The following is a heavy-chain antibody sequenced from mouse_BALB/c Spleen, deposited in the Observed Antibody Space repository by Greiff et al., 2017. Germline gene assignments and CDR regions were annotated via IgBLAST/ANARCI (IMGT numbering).Heavy chain of an antibody. CDR3: ARETTVDWYFDV. J-gene: IGHJ1*01. D-gene: IGHD1-1*01. Sequence: EVKVVESGGGLVKPGGSLKLSCAASGFTFSSYAMSWVRQTPEKRLEWVASISSGGSTYYPDSVKGRFTISRDNARNILYLQMSSLRSEDTAMYYCARETTVDWYFDVWGAGTTVTVSS. CDR1: GFTFSSYA. CDR2: ISSGGST. V-gene: IGHV5-6-5*01.